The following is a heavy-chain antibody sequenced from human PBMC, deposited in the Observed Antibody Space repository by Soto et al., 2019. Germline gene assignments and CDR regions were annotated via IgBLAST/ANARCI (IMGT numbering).Heavy chain of an antibody. CDR1: GFSFSDHY. CDR3: TRGGTSIYGLDV. V-gene: IGHV3-72*01. D-gene: IGHD1-1*01. CDR2: SRNKARTYST. Sequence: EVQLVESGGGLVQPGGSLRLSCAASGFSFSDHYMDWVRQAPGKGLEWVGRSRNKARTYSTEYAASVKGRFTISRDDSKISLYLQMNSLKIEDTAVYYCTRGGTSIYGLDVWGQGTTVAVSS. J-gene: IGHJ6*02.